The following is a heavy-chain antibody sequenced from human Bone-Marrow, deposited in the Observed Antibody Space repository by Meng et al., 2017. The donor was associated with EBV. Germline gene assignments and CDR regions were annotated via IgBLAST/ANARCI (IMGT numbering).Heavy chain of an antibody. Sequence: ATELKKPGASVKVSCKASGYTLNRHAMNWVRQAPGQGLEWMGWIHTNSGNPTYAQGFTGRFVFSLDTSVNTAYLQISGLKAEDTAVYFCARGIRYGSGSYYFDKWGQGTLVTGSS. V-gene: IGHV7-4-1*02. CDR2: IHTNSGNP. CDR1: GYTLNRHA. J-gene: IGHJ4*02. CDR3: ARGIRYGSGSYYFDK. D-gene: IGHD3-10*01.